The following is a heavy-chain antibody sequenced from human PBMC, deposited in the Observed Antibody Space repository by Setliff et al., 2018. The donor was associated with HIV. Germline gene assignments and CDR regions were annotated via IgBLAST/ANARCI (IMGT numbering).Heavy chain of an antibody. J-gene: IGHJ4*02. CDR1: GYAFTSYG. Sequence: ASVKVSCKASGYAFTSYGMSGVRQAPGQGLEWMGWISAYNGNTHYAQMLQGRVTMTTDTSTSTAYMELRSLRADDTAVYYCARDYYGSGSYFILDYWGPGTLVTVSS. V-gene: IGHV1-18*01. D-gene: IGHD3-10*01. CDR3: ARDYYGSGSYFILDY. CDR2: ISAYNGNT.